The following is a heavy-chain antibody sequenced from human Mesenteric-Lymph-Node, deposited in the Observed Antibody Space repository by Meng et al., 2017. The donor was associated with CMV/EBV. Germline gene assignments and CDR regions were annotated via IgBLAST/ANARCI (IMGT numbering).Heavy chain of an antibody. CDR3: ARQAVVVPAASWFDP. J-gene: IGHJ5*02. D-gene: IGHD2-2*01. V-gene: IGHV4-59*01. CDR1: GGSISSYY. CDR2: IYYSGST. Sequence: SETLSLTCTVSGGSISSYYWSWIRQPPGKGLEWIGYIYYSGSTTYNPSLKSRVTISVDTSKNQFSLKLISVTAADTAVYYCARQAVVVPAASWFDPWGQGTLVTVSS.